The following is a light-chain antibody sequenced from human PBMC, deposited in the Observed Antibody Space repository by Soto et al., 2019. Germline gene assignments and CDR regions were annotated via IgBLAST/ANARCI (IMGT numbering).Light chain of an antibody. CDR1: SSDIGGYKY. CDR3: SSYTSINTHV. Sequence: QSALTQPASVSGSPGQSITIPCTGTSSDIGGYKYVSWYQQNPDKAPKLMIYDVSYRPSGVSDRFSGSKSGNTASLTISGLQAEDEADYYCSSYTSINTHVFGTGTKVTVL. CDR2: DVS. J-gene: IGLJ1*01. V-gene: IGLV2-14*01.